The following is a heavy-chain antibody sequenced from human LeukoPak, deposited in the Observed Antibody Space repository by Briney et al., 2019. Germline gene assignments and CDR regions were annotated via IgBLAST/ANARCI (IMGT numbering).Heavy chain of an antibody. D-gene: IGHD3-22*01. J-gene: IGHJ3*02. CDR3: AKDYYDSHFDI. CDR2: ISGSGGST. V-gene: IGHV3-23*01. CDR1: GFTFSSYS. Sequence: GGSLRLSCAASGFTFSSYSMNWVRQAPGKGLEWVSAISGSGGSTYYADSVKGRFTISRDNSKNTLYLQMNSLRAEDTAVYYCAKDYYDSHFDIWGQGTMVTVSS.